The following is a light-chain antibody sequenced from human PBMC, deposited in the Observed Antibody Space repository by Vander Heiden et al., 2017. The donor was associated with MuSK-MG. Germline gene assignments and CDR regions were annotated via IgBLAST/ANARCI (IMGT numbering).Light chain of an antibody. J-gene: IGLJ2*01. Sequence: SSALTQPPSVSVSPGPTVSITCSGARLGDKYACWYQQKPGQSPVLVIYKDSKRPAGIPERFSGSNSGNTATLTISVTQAMDEADYYCQAWDSSTVVFGGGTKLTVL. CDR1: RLGDKY. V-gene: IGLV3-1*01. CDR2: KDS. CDR3: QAWDSSTVV.